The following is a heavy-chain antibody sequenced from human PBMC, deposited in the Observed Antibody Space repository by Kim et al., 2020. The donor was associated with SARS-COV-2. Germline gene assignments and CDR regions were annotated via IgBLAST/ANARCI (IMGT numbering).Heavy chain of an antibody. J-gene: IGHJ6*02. V-gene: IGHV4-34*01. Sequence: SETLSLTCAVYGGSFSGYYWSWIRQPPGKGLEWIGEINHSGSTNYNPSLKSRVTISVDTSKNQFSLKLSSVTAADTAVYYCAGVPFTYYYYGMDVWGQGTTGTVSS. CDR1: GGSFSGYY. CDR3: AGVPFTYYYYGMDV. CDR2: INHSGST. D-gene: IGHD1-1*01.